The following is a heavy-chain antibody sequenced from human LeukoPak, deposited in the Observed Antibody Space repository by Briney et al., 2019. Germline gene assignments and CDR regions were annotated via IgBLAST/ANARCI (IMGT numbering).Heavy chain of an antibody. Sequence: PGGSLRLSCAASGFTFSSYSMNWVRQAPGKGLEWVSYISSSSTIYYADSVKGRFTISRDNSKNTLYLQMNSLRAEDTAVYYCARESGVVVADGLDPWGQGTLVTVSS. V-gene: IGHV3-48*01. CDR3: ARESGVVVADGLDP. CDR2: ISSSSTI. J-gene: IGHJ5*02. CDR1: GFTFSSYS. D-gene: IGHD2-15*01.